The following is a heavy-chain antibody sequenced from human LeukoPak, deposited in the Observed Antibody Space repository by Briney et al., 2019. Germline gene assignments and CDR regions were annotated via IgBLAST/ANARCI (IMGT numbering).Heavy chain of an antibody. Sequence: GGSLRLSCAASGFTFSSYAMSWVRQAPGKGPEWVSAISHSGGTTYYADSVKGRFTITRDNSKNTLYLQMNSLRAEDTAVYYCARDRREFDYWGQGTLVTVSS. CDR1: GFTFSSYA. V-gene: IGHV3-23*01. J-gene: IGHJ4*02. CDR2: ISHSGGTT. D-gene: IGHD3-10*01. CDR3: ARDRREFDY.